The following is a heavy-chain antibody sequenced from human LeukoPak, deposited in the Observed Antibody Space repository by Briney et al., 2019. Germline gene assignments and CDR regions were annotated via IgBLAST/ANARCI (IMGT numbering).Heavy chain of an antibody. CDR1: GGSFSGYY. D-gene: IGHD3-10*01. J-gene: IGHJ4*02. V-gene: IGHV4-34*01. CDR3: ARMRVRGVFLYYFDH. CDR2: INHSGSS. Sequence: SETLSLTCAVYGGSFSGYYWSWIRQPPGKGLEWIGEINHSGSSNYNPSLKSRVTISVDTSKNQFSLKLRSVTAADTAVYYCARMRVRGVFLYYFDHWGQGTLVTVSS.